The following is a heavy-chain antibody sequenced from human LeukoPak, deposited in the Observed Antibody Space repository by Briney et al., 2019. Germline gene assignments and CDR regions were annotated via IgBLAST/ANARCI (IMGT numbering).Heavy chain of an antibody. CDR2: ISSSSSTI. D-gene: IGHD6-19*01. CDR1: GFTFSSYS. Sequence: PGRSLRLSCAASGFTFSSYSMNWVRQAPGKGLEWVSYISSSSSTIYYADSVKGRFTISRDNAKNSLYLQMNSLRAEDTAVYYCARESGWYPIDYWGQGTLVTVSS. V-gene: IGHV3-48*01. CDR3: ARESGWYPIDY. J-gene: IGHJ4*02.